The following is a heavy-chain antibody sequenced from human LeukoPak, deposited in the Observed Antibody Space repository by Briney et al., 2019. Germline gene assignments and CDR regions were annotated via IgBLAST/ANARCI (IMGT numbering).Heavy chain of an antibody. J-gene: IGHJ6*02. CDR2: ISSSGHSI. V-gene: IGHV3-11*01. CDR3: ARDAGTDSGAYYTPDYYGLDV. D-gene: IGHD3-22*01. Sequence: GGSLRLSCAASGFTVSSNYMSWVRQAPEKGLEWISYISSSGHSIHYTDSVKGRFTISRDNAKNSLYLQMNSLRAEDTAVYYCARDAGTDSGAYYTPDYYGLDVWGQGTTVTVSS. CDR1: GFTVSSNY.